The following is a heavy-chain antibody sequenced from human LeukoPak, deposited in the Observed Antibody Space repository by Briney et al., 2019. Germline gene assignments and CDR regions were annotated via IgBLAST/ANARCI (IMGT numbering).Heavy chain of an antibody. J-gene: IGHJ4*02. CDR2: INPNSGGT. V-gene: IGHV1-2*02. CDR3: ARGTSGYSYETTCYFDY. CDR1: GYTFTGYY. Sequence: ASVKVSCKASGYTFTGYYMHWVRQAPGQGLEWMGWINPNSGGTNYAQKFQGRVTMTRDTSISTAYMELSRLRSDDTAVYYCARGTSGYSYETTCYFDYWGQGTLVTVSS. D-gene: IGHD5-18*01.